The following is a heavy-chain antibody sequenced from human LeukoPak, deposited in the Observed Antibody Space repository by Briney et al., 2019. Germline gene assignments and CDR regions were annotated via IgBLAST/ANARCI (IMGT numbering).Heavy chain of an antibody. CDR1: GFTFSSYN. J-gene: IGHJ4*02. CDR2: ISSSSSYI. V-gene: IGHV3-21*04. D-gene: IGHD2-15*01. Sequence: PGGSLRLSCAASGFTFSSYNMNWVRQAPGKGLEWVSSISSSSSYIYYADSVKGRFTISRDNAKNSLYLQMNSLRAEDTAVYYCAKSGGIGGPHLDYWGQGTLVTVSS. CDR3: AKSGGIGGPHLDY.